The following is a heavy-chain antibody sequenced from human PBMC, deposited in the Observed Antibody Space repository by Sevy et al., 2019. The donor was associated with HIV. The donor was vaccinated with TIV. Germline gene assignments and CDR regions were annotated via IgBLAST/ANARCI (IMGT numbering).Heavy chain of an antibody. CDR2: IKSQSDGGTI. CDR3: AKKGGFWSGSQSFDS. J-gene: IGHJ4*02. V-gene: IGHV3-15*07. CDR1: GFTFSNAW. D-gene: IGHD3-3*01. Sequence: GGSLRLSCTASGFTFSNAWMNWVRQAPGKGLEWVGRIKSQSDGGTIDYAAPVKGRFTISRDDSKNTLFQQMNSLRSEDTAVYYCAKKGGFWSGSQSFDSWGQGGLVNVSS.